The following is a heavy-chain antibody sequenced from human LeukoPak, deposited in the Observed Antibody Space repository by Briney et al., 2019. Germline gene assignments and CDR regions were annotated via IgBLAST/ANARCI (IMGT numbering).Heavy chain of an antibody. D-gene: IGHD1-26*01. Sequence: SETLSLTCTVSGGSISSGSYYWSWIRQPAGKGLEWIGRIYTSGSTNYNPSLKSRVTISVDTSKNQFSLKLSSVTAADTAVYYCARVRNSGSYLYYFDYWGQGTLVTVSS. CDR2: IYTSGST. J-gene: IGHJ4*02. CDR1: GGSISSGSYY. CDR3: ARVRNSGSYLYYFDY. V-gene: IGHV4-61*02.